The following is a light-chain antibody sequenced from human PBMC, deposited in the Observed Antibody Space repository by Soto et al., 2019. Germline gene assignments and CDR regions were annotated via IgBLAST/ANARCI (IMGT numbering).Light chain of an antibody. CDR3: QQYHRMLS. CDR2: DAS. CDR1: HDVSRN. Sequence: DIQMTQSPSSLSASEGDRVTITCQSSHDVSRNLNWFQQKPGEAPQLLIYDASNLERGVPSRFSGSGAGTDFTLTISSLQPEDVATYYCQQYHRMLSFGGGTEVDIK. V-gene: IGKV1-33*01. J-gene: IGKJ4*01.